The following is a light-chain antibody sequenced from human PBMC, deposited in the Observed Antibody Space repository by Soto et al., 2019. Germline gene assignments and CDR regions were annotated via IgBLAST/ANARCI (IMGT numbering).Light chain of an antibody. V-gene: IGLV1-51*01. CDR1: TFDIGKNY. CDR2: DTE. J-gene: IGLJ1*01. Sequence: QSVLTQPPSVSAAPGQKVIISCSGSTFDIGKNYVSWYQHPPGTAPKLIIYDTEKRIAGVPDRFSASKSGTSATLAISGLQTGDEANYFCGTWDRSLTYYLFGTGTKVTVL. CDR3: GTWDRSLTYYL.